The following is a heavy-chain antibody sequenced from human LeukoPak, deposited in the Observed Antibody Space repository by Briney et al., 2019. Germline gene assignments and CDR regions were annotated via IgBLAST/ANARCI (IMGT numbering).Heavy chain of an antibody. CDR2: INPNSGGT. Sequence: ASVKVSCKASGYTFTGYYMHWVRQAPGQGLEWMGWINPNSGGTNYAQKFQGRVTMTRDTSISTAYMELSRLRSDDTAVYYCAKDGYSSGWYMGYYFDYWGQGTLVTVPS. J-gene: IGHJ4*02. V-gene: IGHV1-2*02. CDR1: GYTFTGYY. CDR3: AKDGYSSGWYMGYYFDY. D-gene: IGHD6-19*01.